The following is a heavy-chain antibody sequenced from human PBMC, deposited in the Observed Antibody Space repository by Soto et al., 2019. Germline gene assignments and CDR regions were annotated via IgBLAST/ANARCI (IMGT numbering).Heavy chain of an antibody. CDR2: IHSSGNTI. J-gene: IGHJ4*02. V-gene: IGHV3-48*01. CDR1: GFSFSNFI. CDR3: ARGAWDRWEQIDY. D-gene: IGHD1-26*01. Sequence: VLLRHSCAASGFSFSNFIMTWVRQVPGKGLEWVTYIHSSGNTIYYAESVKGRFTISRDNVKNSLYLQMDSLRVEDTAVYYCARGAWDRWEQIDYWGQGSLVTVSS.